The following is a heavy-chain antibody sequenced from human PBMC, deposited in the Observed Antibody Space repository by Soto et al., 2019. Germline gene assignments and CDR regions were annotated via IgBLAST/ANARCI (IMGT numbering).Heavy chain of an antibody. J-gene: IGHJ3*02. Sequence: GESLKISCKGSGYSFTSYWIGWVRQMPGKGLEWMGIIYPGDSDTRYSPSFQGQVTISADKSISTAYLQWSSLKASDTAMYYCASAVVVVAATAFDAFDIWGQGTMVTVSS. CDR1: GYSFTSYW. D-gene: IGHD2-15*01. CDR2: IYPGDSDT. V-gene: IGHV5-51*01. CDR3: ASAVVVVAATAFDAFDI.